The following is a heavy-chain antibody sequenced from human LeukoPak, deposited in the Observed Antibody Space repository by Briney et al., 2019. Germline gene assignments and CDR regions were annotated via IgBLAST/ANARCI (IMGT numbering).Heavy chain of an antibody. J-gene: IGHJ6*04. CDR3: AELGITMIGGV. D-gene: IGHD3-10*02. CDR2: INSDSIYI. V-gene: IGHV3-21*01. Sequence: GGSLRLSCAASGFTFSRYSMNWVRQAPGKGLEWVSSINSDSIYIYYADSMRGRFTISRDNAKNSLYLQMNSLRAEDTAVYYCAELGITMIGGVWGKGTTVTISS. CDR1: GFTFSRYS.